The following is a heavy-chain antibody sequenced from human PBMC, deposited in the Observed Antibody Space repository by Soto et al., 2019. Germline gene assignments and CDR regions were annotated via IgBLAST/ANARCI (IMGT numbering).Heavy chain of an antibody. Sequence: XETLSLTCTVSGGSISSSTYYWDWIRQPPGKGLEWIGAMYYTGNKNYNPSLESRVTMSVDTSKNQFSLKLSSATPTDTAVYYCARRSSSSLGSLFDPWGRGILVTVSS. J-gene: IGHJ5*02. CDR1: GGSISSSTYY. V-gene: IGHV4-39*01. CDR2: MYYTGNK. D-gene: IGHD6-6*01. CDR3: ARRSSSSLGSLFDP.